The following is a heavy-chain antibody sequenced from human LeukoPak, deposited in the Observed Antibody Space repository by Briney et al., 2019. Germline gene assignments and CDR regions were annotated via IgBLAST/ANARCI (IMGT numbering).Heavy chain of an antibody. CDR1: GFSFSDYY. D-gene: IGHD2-8*02. CDR2: ISSRSTYI. CDR3: ARGGTGAFDY. J-gene: IGHJ4*02. Sequence: GVSLRLACTASGFSFSDYYMSWIRQAPGKGLEWISYISSRSTYISDADSVKGRFTISRDNAKNLLFLQMNNLRVEDTALYYCARGGTGAFDYWGQGILVTVSS. V-gene: IGHV3-11*06.